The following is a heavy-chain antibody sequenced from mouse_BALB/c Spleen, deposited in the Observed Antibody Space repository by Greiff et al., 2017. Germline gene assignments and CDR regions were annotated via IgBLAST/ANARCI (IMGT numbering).Heavy chain of an antibody. CDR1: GFAFSSYD. J-gene: IGHJ3*01. CDR2: ISSGGGST. CDR3: ARQRSTMITTWFAY. D-gene: IGHD2-4*01. Sequence: EVQVVESGGGLVKPGGSLKLSCAASGFAFSSYDMSWVRQTPEKRLEWVAYISSGGGSTYYPDTVKGRFTISRDNAKNTLYLQMSSLKSEDTAMYYCARQRSTMITTWFAYWGQGTLVTVSA. V-gene: IGHV5-12-1*01.